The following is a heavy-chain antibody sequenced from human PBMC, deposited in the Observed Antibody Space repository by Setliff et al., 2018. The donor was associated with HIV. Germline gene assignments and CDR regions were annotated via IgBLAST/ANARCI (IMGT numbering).Heavy chain of an antibody. CDR2: ISAYNGNT. V-gene: IGHV1-18*01. J-gene: IGHJ6*03. CDR1: GYTFTSYG. D-gene: IGHD6-19*01. CDR3: ARGRSSGWYAGRSYYYYMDV. Sequence: ASVKVSCKASGYTFTSYGISWVRQAPGQGLEWMGWISAYNGNTNYAQKLQGRVTMTTDTSSSTAYLDLRSLRSDDTAVYYCARGRSSGWYAGRSYYYYMDVWGKGTTVTVSS.